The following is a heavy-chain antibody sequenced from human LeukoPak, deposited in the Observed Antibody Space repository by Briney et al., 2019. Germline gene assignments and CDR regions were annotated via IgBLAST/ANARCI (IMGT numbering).Heavy chain of an antibody. CDR3: ARGWGPAYCGGDCHRHFDY. D-gene: IGHD2-21*02. CDR2: IYNSGST. V-gene: IGHV4-30-4*07. Sequence: PSQTLSLTCAVSGGSISSGGYSWNWLRQPTGTGLEWIGYIYNSGSTSYNPSLKSRVTMSVDTSKNQFSLKLNSVTAADTAVYYCARGWGPAYCGGDCHRHFDYWGQGTLVTVSS. CDR1: GGSISSGGYS. J-gene: IGHJ4*02.